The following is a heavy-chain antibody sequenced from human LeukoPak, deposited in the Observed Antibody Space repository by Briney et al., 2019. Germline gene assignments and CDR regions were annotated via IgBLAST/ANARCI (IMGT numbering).Heavy chain of an antibody. CDR2: ISGSSSYT. J-gene: IGHJ4*02. Sequence: SGGSLRLSCAASGFTFSDYYMSWIRQAPGKGLEGVSYISGSSSYTDYADSVKGRLTISRDNAKNSLYLQMNSLRAEDTAVYYCAKQYCSGGRCHFDYWGQGTLVTVSS. V-gene: IGHV3-11*06. CDR3: AKQYCSGGRCHFDY. D-gene: IGHD2-15*01. CDR1: GFTFSDYY.